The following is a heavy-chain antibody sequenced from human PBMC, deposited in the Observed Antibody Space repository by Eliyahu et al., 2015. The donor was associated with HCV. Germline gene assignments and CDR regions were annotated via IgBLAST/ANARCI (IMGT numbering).Heavy chain of an antibody. CDR2: IDSNGXST. D-gene: IGHD6-13*01. CDR1: GFTFSNYW. CDR3: ARGGIAPRNY. V-gene: IGHV3-74*01. Sequence: EVQLVESGGGLVQPGGSLRLSCAASGFTFSNYWMHWVRQAPGKGLGWVSRIDSNGXSTSYADSVKGRFTISRDNAKNTLYXQMNSLRAEDTAVYYCARGGIAPRNYWGQGTLVTVSS. J-gene: IGHJ4*02.